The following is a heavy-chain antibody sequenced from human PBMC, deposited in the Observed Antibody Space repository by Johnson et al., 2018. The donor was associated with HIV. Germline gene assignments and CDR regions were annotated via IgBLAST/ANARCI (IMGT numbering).Heavy chain of an antibody. D-gene: IGHD3-10*01. V-gene: IGHV3-48*03. J-gene: IGHJ3*02. CDR3: ARDKGRGAFDI. CDR2: ISSSGNTI. CDR1: GFTFSNYA. Sequence: VQLVESGGGLVQPGRSLRLSCAASGFTFSNYAMHWVRQAPGKGLEWVSYISSSGNTIYYADSVKGRVTISRDNAKKSLYLQMNRLRAEDTAVYYCARDKGRGAFDIWGQGTMVTVSS.